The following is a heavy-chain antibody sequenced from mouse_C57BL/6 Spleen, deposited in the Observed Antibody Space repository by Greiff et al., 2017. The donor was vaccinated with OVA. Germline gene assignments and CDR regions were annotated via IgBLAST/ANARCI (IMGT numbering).Heavy chain of an antibody. CDR2: ISSGSSTI. Sequence: EVKLQESGGGLVKPGGSLKLSCAASGFTFSDYGMHWARQAPEKGLEWVVYISSGSSTIYYADTVKGRFTISRDNAKNTLFLQMTSLRSEDTAMYYCARGGLHYYAMDYWGQGTSVTVSS. J-gene: IGHJ4*01. D-gene: IGHD3-1*01. CDR3: ARGGLHYYAMDY. CDR1: GFTFSDYG. V-gene: IGHV5-17*01.